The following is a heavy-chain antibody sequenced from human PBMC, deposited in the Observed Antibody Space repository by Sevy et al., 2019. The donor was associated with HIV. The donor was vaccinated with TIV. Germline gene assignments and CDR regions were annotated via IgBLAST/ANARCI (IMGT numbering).Heavy chain of an antibody. CDR1: GFTFSSYA. CDR3: AKRGYTMIVRGNNFQH. J-gene: IGHJ1*01. CDR2: ISGSGGST. V-gene: IGHV3-23*01. Sequence: GGSLRLSCAAYGFTFSSYAMSWVRQAPGKGLEWVSAISGSGGSTYYADSVKGRFTISRDNSKNTLYLQMNSLRAEDTAVYYCAKRGYTMIVRGNNFQHWGQGTLVTVSS. D-gene: IGHD3-22*01.